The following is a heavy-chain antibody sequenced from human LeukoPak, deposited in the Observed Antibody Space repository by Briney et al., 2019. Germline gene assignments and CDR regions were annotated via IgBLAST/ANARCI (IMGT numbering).Heavy chain of an antibody. J-gene: IGHJ4*02. D-gene: IGHD6-13*01. V-gene: IGHV4-38-2*02. Sequence: SETLSLTCTVSGYSISSGYWGWIRQPPGKGLEWIGSIYHSGSTYYNPSLKSRVTISVDTSKNQFSLKLSSVTAADTAAYYCARSDVAAAGTVNYWGQGTLVTVSS. CDR3: ARSDVAAAGTVNY. CDR2: IYHSGST. CDR1: GYSISSGY.